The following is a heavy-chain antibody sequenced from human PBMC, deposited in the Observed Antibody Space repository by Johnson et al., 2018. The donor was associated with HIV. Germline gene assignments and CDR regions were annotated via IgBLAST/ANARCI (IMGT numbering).Heavy chain of an antibody. V-gene: IGHV3-9*01. CDR1: GFTFDDYA. D-gene: IGHD7-27*01. Sequence: VQLVESGGGLVQPGRSLRLSCAASGFTFDDYAMHWVRQAPGKGLEWVSGISLNSGSIGYADSVRGRFTISRDNAKNSLYLQMNSLRAEDTALYYCAKPETGELSDAFDIWGQGTMVTVSS. CDR2: ISLNSGSI. CDR3: AKPETGELSDAFDI. J-gene: IGHJ3*02.